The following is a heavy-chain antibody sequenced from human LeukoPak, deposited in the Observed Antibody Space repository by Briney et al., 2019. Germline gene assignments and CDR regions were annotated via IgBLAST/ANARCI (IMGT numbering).Heavy chain of an antibody. J-gene: IGHJ5*02. CDR1: AYSISNGFV. Sequence: PSETLSLTCTVSAYSISNGFVWGWIRQPPRKGLEWIASIYHSGTTYYNPSLKSRVTMSVDTSKNQFSLRLSSVTAADTAVYYCTRLSHVAGAPKVSWFDPWGQGTLVTVSS. CDR2: IYHSGTT. CDR3: TRLSHVAGAPKVSWFDP. V-gene: IGHV4-38-2*02. D-gene: IGHD1-26*01.